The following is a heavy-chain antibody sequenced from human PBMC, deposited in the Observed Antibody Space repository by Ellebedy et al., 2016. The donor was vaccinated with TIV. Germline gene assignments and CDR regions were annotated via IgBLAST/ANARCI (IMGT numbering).Heavy chain of an antibody. J-gene: IGHJ6*02. CDR1: GFTFSSYG. CDR3: AKASTQLWLRSHYGMDV. CDR2: ISYDGSNK. Sequence: GGSLRLXXAASGFTFSSYGMHWVRQAPGKGLEWVAVISYDGSNKYYADSVKGRFTISRDNSKNTLYLQMNSLRAEDTAVYYCAKASTQLWLRSHYGMDVWGQGTTVTVSS. V-gene: IGHV3-30*18. D-gene: IGHD5-18*01.